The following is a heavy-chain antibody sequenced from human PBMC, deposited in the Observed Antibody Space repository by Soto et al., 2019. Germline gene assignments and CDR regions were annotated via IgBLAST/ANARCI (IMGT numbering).Heavy chain of an antibody. J-gene: IGHJ5*02. V-gene: IGHV4-59*01. CDR3: ARWNSILSGYSSSWCGVPHWFDP. Sequence: SETLSLTCTVSGGSISSYYWSWIRQPPGKGLEWIGYIYYSGSTNYNPSLKSRVTISVDTSKNQFSLKLSSVTAADTAVYYCARWNSILSGYSSSWCGVPHWFDPWGQGTLVTVSS. CDR2: IYYSGST. D-gene: IGHD6-13*01. CDR1: GGSISSYY.